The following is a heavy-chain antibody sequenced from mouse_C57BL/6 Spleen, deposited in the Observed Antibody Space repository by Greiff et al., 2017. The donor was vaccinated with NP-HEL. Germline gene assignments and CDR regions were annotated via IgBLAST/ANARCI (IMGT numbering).Heavy chain of an antibody. Sequence: QVQLQQPGAELVRPGSSVKLSCKASGYTFTSYWMHWVKQRPIQGLEWIGNIDPSDSETHYNQKFKDKATLTVDKSSSTAYMQLSSLTSEDSAVYYCARLAANWDYFDYWGQGTTLTVSS. V-gene: IGHV1-52*01. CDR3: ARLAANWDYFDY. J-gene: IGHJ2*01. CDR1: GYTFTSYW. CDR2: IDPSDSET. D-gene: IGHD4-1*01.